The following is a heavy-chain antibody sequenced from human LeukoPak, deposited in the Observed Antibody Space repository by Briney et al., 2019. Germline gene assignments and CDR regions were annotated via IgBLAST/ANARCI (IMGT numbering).Heavy chain of an antibody. J-gene: IGHJ4*02. CDR1: SYSINSNYY. CDR3: ARGSHPVTGTLGGYFDP. D-gene: IGHD6-19*01. CDR2: IYHTGST. V-gene: IGHV4-38-2*02. Sequence: PSETLSLTCSVSSYSINSNYYWGWIRQSPGNGLEWIGSIYHTGSTYYNPSLKSRVTISLDASNKQFSLRLSSVTAADTAVYYCARGSHPVTGTLGGYFDPWGQGTLVTVSS.